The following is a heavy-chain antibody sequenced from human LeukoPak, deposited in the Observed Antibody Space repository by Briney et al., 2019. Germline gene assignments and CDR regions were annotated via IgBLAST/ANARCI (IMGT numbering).Heavy chain of an antibody. Sequence: GGSLRLSCAAFGFTFSSYSMNWVRQAPGKGLEWVSSISSSSSYIYYADSVKGRFTISGDNAKNSLYLQMNSLRAEDTAVYYCARDGVYDFWSGYQTTFDYWGQGSLVTVSS. V-gene: IGHV3-21*01. D-gene: IGHD3-3*01. CDR1: GFTFSSYS. CDR3: ARDGVYDFWSGYQTTFDY. CDR2: ISSSSSYI. J-gene: IGHJ4*02.